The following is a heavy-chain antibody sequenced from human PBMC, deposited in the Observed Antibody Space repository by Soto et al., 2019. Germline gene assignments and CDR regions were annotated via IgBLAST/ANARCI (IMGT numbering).Heavy chain of an antibody. J-gene: IGHJ4*02. V-gene: IGHV1-69*08. CDR1: GGTFSSYT. CDR2: IIPILGTA. CDR3: ARESPSQADSY. Sequence: GASVKVSCKASGGTFSSYTISWVRQAPGQGLEWMGRIIPILGTANYAQKFQGRVTITADKSTSTAYMELSSLRSEDTAVYYCARESPSQADSYWGQGTLVTVSS.